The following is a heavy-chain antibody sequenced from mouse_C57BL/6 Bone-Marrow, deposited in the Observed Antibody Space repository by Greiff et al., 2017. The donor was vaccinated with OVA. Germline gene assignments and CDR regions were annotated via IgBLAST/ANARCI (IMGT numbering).Heavy chain of an antibody. J-gene: IGHJ4*01. CDR3: ARHQVYYYGSSYPYYAMDY. CDR2: ISNGGGST. CDR1: GFTFSDYY. Sequence: EVKLQESGGGLVQPGGSLKLSCAASGFTFSDYYMYWVRQTPEKRLEWVAYISNGGGSTYYPDTVKGRFTISRDNAKNTLYLQMSRLKSEDTAMYYCARHQVYYYGSSYPYYAMDYWGQGTSVTVSS. D-gene: IGHD1-1*01. V-gene: IGHV5-12*01.